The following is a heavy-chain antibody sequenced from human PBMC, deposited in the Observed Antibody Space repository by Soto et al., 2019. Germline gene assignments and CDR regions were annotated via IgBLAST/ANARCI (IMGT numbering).Heavy chain of an antibody. CDR1: GFTFSSYG. CDR2: ISYDGRNK. CDR3: VKDGSSGWPYYYGLDV. D-gene: IGHD6-19*01. J-gene: IGHJ6*02. Sequence: QVQLVESGGGGVQPGRCLRLSCAASGFTFSSYGIHWVRQAPGKGLEWVAVISYDGRNKYYADSVKGRFAISRDNSRNTLYLQMSSLRAEDTAVYYCVKDGSSGWPYYYGLDVWGHGTTVTVSS. V-gene: IGHV3-30*18.